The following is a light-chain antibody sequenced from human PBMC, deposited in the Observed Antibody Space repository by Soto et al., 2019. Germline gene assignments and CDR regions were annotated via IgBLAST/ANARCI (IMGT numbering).Light chain of an antibody. V-gene: IGLV1-47*01. J-gene: IGLJ2*01. CDR1: TSNIGDNY. CDR3: ATWDDSLSGVV. Sequence: QSVLPQPPSASATPGQRVVISCSGSTSNIGDNYVYWHQQLPGTAPKLLIHRNNQRPSGVPGRFSGSKSGTSASLAISGLRSEDEADYYCATWDDSLSGVVFGGGTQLTVL. CDR2: RNN.